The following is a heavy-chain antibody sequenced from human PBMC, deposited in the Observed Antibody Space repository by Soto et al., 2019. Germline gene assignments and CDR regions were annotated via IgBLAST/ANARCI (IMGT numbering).Heavy chain of an antibody. D-gene: IGHD4-17*01. CDR1: GYTFTSYY. J-gene: IGHJ1*01. Sequence: ASVKVSCKSSGYTFTSYYMHWVRQAPGQGLEWMGIINPSGGSTSYAQKFQGRVTMTRDTSTSTVYMELSSLRSEDTAVYYCATYRRLRQRGGYFQHWGQGTLVTVSS. CDR2: INPSGGST. CDR3: ATYRRLRQRGGYFQH. V-gene: IGHV1-46*01.